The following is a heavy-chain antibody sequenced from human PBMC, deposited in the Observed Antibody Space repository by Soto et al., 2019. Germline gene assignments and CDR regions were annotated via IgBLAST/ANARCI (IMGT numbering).Heavy chain of an antibody. CDR1: GFTFNSYA. Sequence: EVQLLESGGGFLQPGGSQRLSCVASGFTFNSYAMSWVRQTPEKGLEWVSTISGSGYQTYYAQSVQGRFTISRDNSKSTVYRQMNGLRAEDSATYYCAKGRYFDASGGCANFWGQGTLVTVSS. CDR3: AKGRYFDASGGCANF. J-gene: IGHJ4*02. D-gene: IGHD3-22*01. CDR2: ISGSGYQT. V-gene: IGHV3-23*01.